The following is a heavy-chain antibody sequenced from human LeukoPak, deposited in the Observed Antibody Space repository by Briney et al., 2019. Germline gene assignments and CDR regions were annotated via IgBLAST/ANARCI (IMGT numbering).Heavy chain of an antibody. D-gene: IGHD6-19*01. Sequence: GGSLRLSCAASGFTFSNAWMSWVRQAPGKGLEWVGRIKSKTDGGTTDYAAPVKGRFTISRDDSKNTLYLQMNSLKTEDTAVYYCTTGTREQWLALYGMDVWGQGTTVTVSS. J-gene: IGHJ6*02. V-gene: IGHV3-15*01. CDR2: IKSKTDGGTT. CDR3: TTGTREQWLALYGMDV. CDR1: GFTFSNAW.